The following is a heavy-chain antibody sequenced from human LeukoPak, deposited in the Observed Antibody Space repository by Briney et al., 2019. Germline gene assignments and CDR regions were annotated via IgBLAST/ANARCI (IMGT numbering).Heavy chain of an antibody. CDR3: ARAGSGALFDI. Sequence: PSETLSLTCTVSGGSVGIGTYYWGWIRQPPGKGLEWIGYIYYSGSTNYNPSLKSRVTISVDTSKNQFSLKLSSVTAADTAVYYCARAGSGALFDIWGQGTMVTVSS. CDR2: IYYSGST. CDR1: GGSVGIGTYY. J-gene: IGHJ3*02. D-gene: IGHD2-15*01. V-gene: IGHV4-61*01.